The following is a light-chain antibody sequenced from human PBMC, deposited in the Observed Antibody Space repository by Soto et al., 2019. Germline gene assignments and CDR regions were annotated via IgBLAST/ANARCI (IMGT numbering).Light chain of an antibody. V-gene: IGLV2-14*01. Sequence: QSALTQPASVSGSPGQSITISCTGTGSGVGVFNRVSWYQQHPGKAPKFMIYDVSNRTSGVSDRFSGSKSGNTASLTISGLQAEDEADYYCSSYTTTNTVVFGGGTKLTVL. CDR3: SSYTTTNTVV. CDR1: GSGVGVFNR. CDR2: DVS. J-gene: IGLJ2*01.